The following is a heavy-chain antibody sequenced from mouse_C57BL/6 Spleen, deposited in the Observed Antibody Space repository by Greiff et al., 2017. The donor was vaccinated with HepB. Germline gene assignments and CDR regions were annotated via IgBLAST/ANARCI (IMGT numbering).Heavy chain of an antibody. CDR2: IYPRSGNT. D-gene: IGHD1-1*01. V-gene: IGHV1-81*01. Sequence: QVHVKQSGAELARPGASVKLSCKASGYTFTSYGLSWVKQRTGQGLEWIGEIYPRSGNTYYNEKFKGKATLTADKSSSTAYMELRSLTSEDSAVYFCARRGSSSYYWGQGTTLTVSS. J-gene: IGHJ2*01. CDR3: ARRGSSSYY. CDR1: GYTFTSYG.